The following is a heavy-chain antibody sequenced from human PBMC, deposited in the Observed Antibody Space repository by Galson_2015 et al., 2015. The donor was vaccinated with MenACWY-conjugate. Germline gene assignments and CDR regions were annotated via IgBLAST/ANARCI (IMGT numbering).Heavy chain of an antibody. Sequence: LSLTCTVSGGSLSSYYRSWIRQPPGEGLEWIGYMYYSGSANYKPSLKRRVTISVDTSKNQFSLRMTSVTAADTAVYYCARGVNLSSMAGYWGQGTLVTVSS. CDR1: GGSLSSYY. D-gene: IGHD2/OR15-2a*01. J-gene: IGHJ4*02. CDR2: MYYSGSA. V-gene: IGHV4-59*01. CDR3: ARGVNLSSMAGY.